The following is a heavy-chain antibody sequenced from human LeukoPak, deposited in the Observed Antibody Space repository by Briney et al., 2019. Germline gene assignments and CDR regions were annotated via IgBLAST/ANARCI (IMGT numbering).Heavy chain of an antibody. V-gene: IGHV1-2*02. J-gene: IGHJ5*02. D-gene: IGHD3-10*01. Sequence: ASVKGSCKASRHTFTGYYMHWVRQAPGQGLEWMGWINPNSGATKYAQKFQGRVTLTTDTSISTAYMQLRSLKSDDTAVYYCASPDYYGSGSYQFDPWGQGTLVTVSS. CDR3: ASPDYYGSGSYQFDP. CDR2: INPNSGAT. CDR1: RHTFTGYY.